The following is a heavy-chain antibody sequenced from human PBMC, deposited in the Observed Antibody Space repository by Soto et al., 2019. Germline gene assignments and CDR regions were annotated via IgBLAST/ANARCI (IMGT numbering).Heavy chain of an antibody. CDR2: ISSSGRTI. CDR3: ARASVEVAGKVVDY. V-gene: IGHV3-11*01. Sequence: VGSLRLSCAASGFTFSDYYMSWIRQAPGKGLEWVSYISSSGRTIYYADSVKGRFTISRDNAKNSLYLQMNSLRAEDTAVYYCARASVEVAGKVVDYCGQRTLVTVSS. D-gene: IGHD6-19*01. CDR1: GFTFSDYY. J-gene: IGHJ4*02.